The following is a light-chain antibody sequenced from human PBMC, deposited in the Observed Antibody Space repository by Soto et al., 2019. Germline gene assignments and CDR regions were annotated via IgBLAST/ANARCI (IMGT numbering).Light chain of an antibody. Sequence: ETHMTQSPSTLSASVGDSTTLTCPASQAIRNDVGWYQQKPGKDPKRLIYIAYRLESGVTSRFSGSGFGTEFTLTISALQPEDFATYYCLQHNNYPWTFGQGTKVDIK. CDR1: QAIRND. J-gene: IGKJ1*01. CDR3: LQHNNYPWT. CDR2: IAY. V-gene: IGKV1-17*01.